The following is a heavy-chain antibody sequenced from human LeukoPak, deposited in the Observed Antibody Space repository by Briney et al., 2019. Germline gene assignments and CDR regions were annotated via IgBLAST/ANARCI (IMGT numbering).Heavy chain of an antibody. Sequence: GGSLRLSCVASGFTFSNYAIHWVRQAPGKELECVSAINSDGSSTNYADSVKGRFIISRDNSKNTLYLQMGSLRAEDMAIYYCARESRPFNFGYYFDLWGQGSLVTVS. CDR2: INSDGSST. CDR1: GFTFSNYA. D-gene: IGHD3-10*01. J-gene: IGHJ4*02. CDR3: ARESRPFNFGYYFDL. V-gene: IGHV3-64*02.